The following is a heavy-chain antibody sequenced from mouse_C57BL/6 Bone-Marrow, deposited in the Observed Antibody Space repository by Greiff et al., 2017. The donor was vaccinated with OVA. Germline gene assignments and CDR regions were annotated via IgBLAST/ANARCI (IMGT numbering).Heavy chain of an antibody. CDR1: GFNIKDYY. Sequence: DVKLQESGAELVRPGASVKLSCTASGFNIKDYYMHWVKQRPEQGLEWIGRIDPEDGDTEYAPKFQGKATMTADTSSNTAYLQLSSLTSEDTAVYYCTTPITTVVGDYAMDYWGQGTSVTVSS. CDR3: TTPITTVVGDYAMDY. J-gene: IGHJ4*01. V-gene: IGHV14-1*01. CDR2: IDPEDGDT. D-gene: IGHD1-1*01.